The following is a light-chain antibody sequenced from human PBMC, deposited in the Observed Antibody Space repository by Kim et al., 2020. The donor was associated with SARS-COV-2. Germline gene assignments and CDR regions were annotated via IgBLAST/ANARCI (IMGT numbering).Light chain of an antibody. CDR1: SSNIGSNY. J-gene: IGLJ1*01. Sequence: QSVLTQPPSASGTPGQRVTISCSGSSSNIGSNYVYWYQQLPGTAPKLLIYSNNQRPSGVPDRFSGSQSGTSASLAISGLRSEDEADYYCAAWDDSLGGYVFGTGTKVTVL. CDR2: SNN. CDR3: AAWDDSLGGYV. V-gene: IGLV1-47*02.